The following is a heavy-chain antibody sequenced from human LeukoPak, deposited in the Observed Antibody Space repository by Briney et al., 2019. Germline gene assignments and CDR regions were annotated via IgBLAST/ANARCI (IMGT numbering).Heavy chain of an antibody. CDR3: AILPATDTYYYDNRGYYRPGVH. D-gene: IGHD3-22*01. J-gene: IGHJ4*02. V-gene: IGHV4-39*07. CDR1: GGSISSSHYY. Sequence: SETLSLTCTVSGGSISSSHYYWGLIRQPPGKGLEWIGSIYYSGTTYYNPSLRSRVIISVDTSKNQFSLKLRSATAADTAVYYCAILPATDTYYYDNRGYYRPGVHWGQGTRSPSPQ. CDR2: IYYSGTT.